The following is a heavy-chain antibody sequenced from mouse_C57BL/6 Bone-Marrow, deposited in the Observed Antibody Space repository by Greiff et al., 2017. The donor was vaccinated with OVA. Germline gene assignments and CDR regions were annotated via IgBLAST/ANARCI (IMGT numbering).Heavy chain of an antibody. CDR1: GYTFTSYC. V-gene: IGHV1-64*01. D-gene: IGHD1-1*01. CDR2: IHPNSGST. J-gene: IGHJ4*01. Sequence: QVQLKQPGAELVKPGASVKLSCKASGYTFTSYCMHWVKQRPGQGLEWIGMIHPNSGSTNYNEKFKRKATLTVDKSSSTAYMQLSSLTSEDSAVYYCARDYYGSRYAMDYWGQGTSVTVSS. CDR3: ARDYYGSRYAMDY.